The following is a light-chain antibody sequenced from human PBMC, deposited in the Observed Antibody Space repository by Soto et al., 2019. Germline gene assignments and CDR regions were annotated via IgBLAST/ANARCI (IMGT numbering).Light chain of an antibody. CDR2: GAS. Sequence: EIVMTQSPATLSVSPGARATLSCRASQSVSSNLAWYQQKPGQAPRLLIYGASTRATGIPARFSGSGSGKEFTLTISSRQSEEIAVYICQQYNNWLLPFGGGTKVATK. CDR1: QSVSSN. J-gene: IGKJ4*01. CDR3: QQYNNWLLP. V-gene: IGKV3-15*01.